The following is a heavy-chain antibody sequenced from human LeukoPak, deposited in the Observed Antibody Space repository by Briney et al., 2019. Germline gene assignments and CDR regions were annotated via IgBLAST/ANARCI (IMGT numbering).Heavy chain of an antibody. Sequence: SETLSLTCAVYGGSFSGYYWSWIRQPPGKGLEWIGEINHSGSTNYNPSLKSRVTISVDTSKNQFSLKLSSVTAADTAVYYCARGRKNDYYGSGSYMGYYYYYGMDVWGQGTTVTVSS. CDR1: GGSFSGYY. J-gene: IGHJ6*02. CDR3: ARGRKNDYYGSGSYMGYYYYYGMDV. CDR2: INHSGST. D-gene: IGHD3-10*01. V-gene: IGHV4-34*01.